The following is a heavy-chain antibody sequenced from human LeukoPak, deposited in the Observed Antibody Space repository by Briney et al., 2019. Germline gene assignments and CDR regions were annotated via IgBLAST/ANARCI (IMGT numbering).Heavy chain of an antibody. CDR2: IESNSDGGAT. J-gene: IGHJ4*02. Sequence: GGSLRLSCAASGFTFTDAWVTWVRQPPGKGLEWVGRIESNSDGGATEYAAPVKGRFTISRDDSKTTLYLQMNSLRAEDTAVYYCARVHSYGGPDYWGQGTLVTVSS. V-gene: IGHV3-15*04. CDR1: GFTFTDAW. D-gene: IGHD4-23*01. CDR3: ARVHSYGGPDY.